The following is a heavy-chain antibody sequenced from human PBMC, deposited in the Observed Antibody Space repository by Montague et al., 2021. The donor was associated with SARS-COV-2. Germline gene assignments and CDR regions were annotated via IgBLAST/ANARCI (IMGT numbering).Heavy chain of an antibody. CDR1: GGSISTSNYY. Sequence: SETLSLACSVSGGSISTSNYYWGWIRQPPGKGLEWIGSVYYSGSTYYTPPLKSRVTVSVDTSKNQFSLRISSVTAADTAVYFCAWQSASSRFDHWGQGTLVTVSS. J-gene: IGHJ4*02. D-gene: IGHD6-13*01. V-gene: IGHV4-39*01. CDR3: AWQSASSRFDH. CDR2: VYYSGST.